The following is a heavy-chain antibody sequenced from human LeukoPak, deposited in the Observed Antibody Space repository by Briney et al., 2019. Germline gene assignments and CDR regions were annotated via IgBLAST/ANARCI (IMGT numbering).Heavy chain of an antibody. CDR2: IRSKANSYAT. D-gene: IGHD3-10*01. CDR3: SSYGSGSYYRPYY. Sequence: GGSLRLSCVASGFSFSGSGMHWVRQASGEGLEWVGHIRSKANSYATTYAASVKGRFTISRDDSKNTVYLQMNSLKTEDTAVYYCSSYGSGSYYRPYYWGQGTLVTVSS. CDR1: GFSFSGSG. J-gene: IGHJ4*02. V-gene: IGHV3-73*01.